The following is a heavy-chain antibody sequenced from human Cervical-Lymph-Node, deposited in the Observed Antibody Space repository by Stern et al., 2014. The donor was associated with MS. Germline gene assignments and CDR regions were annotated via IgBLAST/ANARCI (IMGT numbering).Heavy chain of an antibody. Sequence: SGPTLVKPTQTLTLTCTFSGFSLTTSGVGVGWIRQPPGKALEWLALIYWDDDSRYSPSLTSRLTIAKDTSKNQVVLTMTNMDPVDTGTYYCAHIKALSTFDIWGQGTTVTVSS. CDR1: GFSLTTSGVG. CDR2: IYWDDDS. J-gene: IGHJ3*02. D-gene: IGHD6-6*01. CDR3: AHIKALSTFDI. V-gene: IGHV2-5*02.